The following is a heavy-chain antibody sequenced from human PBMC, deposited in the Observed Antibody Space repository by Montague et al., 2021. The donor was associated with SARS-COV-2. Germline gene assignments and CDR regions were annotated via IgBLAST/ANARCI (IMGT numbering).Heavy chain of an antibody. V-gene: IGHV4-59*01. J-gene: IGHJ4*02. Sequence: GSTDYHPSLKRRVTISLDTSKNQFSLRLSSVTATDTAVYYCAREAADYGTGSYYFPFAYWGQGILVTVSS. D-gene: IGHD3-10*01. CDR2: GST. CDR3: AREAADYGTGSYYFPFAY.